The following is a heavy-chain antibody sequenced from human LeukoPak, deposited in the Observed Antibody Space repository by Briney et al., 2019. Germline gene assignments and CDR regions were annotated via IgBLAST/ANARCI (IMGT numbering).Heavy chain of an antibody. J-gene: IGHJ4*02. CDR3: ATDRRDGYSD. D-gene: IGHD5-24*01. Sequence: GGSLRLSCAASGFTFSSYSMNWVRQAPGKGLEWVSYIRSSSSTIYYADSVKGRFTISRDNAKNSLFLQMNSLRAEDTAVYYCATDRRDGYSDWGQGTLVTVSS. CDR2: IRSSSSTI. CDR1: GFTFSSYS. V-gene: IGHV3-48*01.